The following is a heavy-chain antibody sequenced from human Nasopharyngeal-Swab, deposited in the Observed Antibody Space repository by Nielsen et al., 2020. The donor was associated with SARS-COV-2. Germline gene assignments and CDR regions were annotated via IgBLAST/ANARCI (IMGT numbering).Heavy chain of an antibody. Sequence: SVKVSCKASGGTFSSYAISWVRQAPGQGLEWMGGIIPIFGTANYAQKFQGRVTITADESPSTAYMELSSLRSEDTAVYYYARVAPLGPAMATVHFDYWGQGTLVTVSS. J-gene: IGHJ4*02. CDR1: GGTFSSYA. CDR2: IIPIFGTA. CDR3: ARVAPLGPAMATVHFDY. D-gene: IGHD5-18*01. V-gene: IGHV1-69*13.